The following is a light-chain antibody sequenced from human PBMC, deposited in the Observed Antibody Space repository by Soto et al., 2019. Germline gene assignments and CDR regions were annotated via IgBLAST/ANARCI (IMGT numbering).Light chain of an antibody. J-gene: IGKJ2*01. CDR2: AAS. Sequence: DIQMTQSPSSLSASVGDRVTISCRASQSISNYLNWYQEKPGKAPKLLISAASSLQSGVPSRFSGSGSGTDFTLTISSLQPEDFATYYCQPSYSTLYTFGQGTKLEIK. CDR3: QPSYSTLYT. V-gene: IGKV1-39*01. CDR1: QSISNY.